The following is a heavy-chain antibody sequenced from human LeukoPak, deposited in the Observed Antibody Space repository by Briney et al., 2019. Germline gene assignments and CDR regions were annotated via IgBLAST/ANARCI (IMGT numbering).Heavy chain of an antibody. CDR3: AKARYGTGTYSAFDI. CDR1: GLTFTHYA. CDR2: ITGSGTST. J-gene: IGHJ3*02. V-gene: IGHV3-23*01. Sequence: PGGSLRLSCAASGLTFTHYAMTWVRQAPGKGPEWASTITGSGTSTYYADSVKGRFTISRDISKNTLYLHMNSLRADDTALYYCAKARYGTGTYSAFDIWGQGAMVTVSS. D-gene: IGHD3-10*01.